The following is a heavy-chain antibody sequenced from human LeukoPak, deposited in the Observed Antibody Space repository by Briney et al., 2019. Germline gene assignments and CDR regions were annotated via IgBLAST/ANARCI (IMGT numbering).Heavy chain of an antibody. Sequence: PGGSLRLSCAASGFTFSSYAMSWVRQAPGKGLEWVSAISGSGGSTYYADSVKGRFTISRDNSKNTLYLQMNSLRAEGTAVYYCAKSYQLLRYYYFDYWGQGTLVTVSS. V-gene: IGHV3-23*01. CDR1: GFTFSSYA. J-gene: IGHJ4*02. CDR3: AKSYQLLRYYYFDY. CDR2: ISGSGGST. D-gene: IGHD2-2*01.